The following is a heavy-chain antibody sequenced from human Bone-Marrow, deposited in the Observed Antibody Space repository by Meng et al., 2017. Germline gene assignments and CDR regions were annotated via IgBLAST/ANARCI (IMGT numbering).Heavy chain of an antibody. D-gene: IGHD4-11*01. Sequence: QLRLQQWSAGLLKPSKILPLTIVVSGWSFSDYYWSWLRQPPGKWLEWIGEINHSGSTNYNPSLESRATISVDTSQNNLSLKLSSVTAADSAVYYCARGPTTMAHDFDYWGQGTLVTVSS. V-gene: IGHV4-34*01. CDR1: GWSFSDYY. J-gene: IGHJ4*02. CDR2: INHSGST. CDR3: ARGPTTMAHDFDY.